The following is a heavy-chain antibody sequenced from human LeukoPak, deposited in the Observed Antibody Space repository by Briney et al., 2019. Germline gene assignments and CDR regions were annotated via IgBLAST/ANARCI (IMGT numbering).Heavy chain of an antibody. V-gene: IGHV3-48*02. D-gene: IGHD3-16*01. Sequence: GGSLRLSCVASGFTFSSYTMNWVRQAPGKGLEWVSYISGGSTIIYYADSVKGRFTISRDNAKNSLYLQMHNLGDEDTAVYYCARGSGTVLGVNWGQGTLVTVSS. CDR1: GFTFSSYT. CDR2: ISGGSTII. J-gene: IGHJ4*02. CDR3: ARGSGTVLGVN.